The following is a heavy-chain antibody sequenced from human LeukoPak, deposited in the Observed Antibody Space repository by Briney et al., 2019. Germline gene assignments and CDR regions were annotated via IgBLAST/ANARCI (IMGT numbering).Heavy chain of an antibody. CDR2: IIPIFGTA. CDR1: GGTFSSYA. D-gene: IGHD3-22*01. Sequence: ASVKVSCKASGGTFSSYAISWVRQAPGQGLEWMGGIIPIFGTANYAQKFQGRVTMTRDTSISTAYMELSRLRSDDTAVYYCASPEVVIPRAFDIWGQGTMVTVSS. J-gene: IGHJ3*02. CDR3: ASPEVVIPRAFDI. V-gene: IGHV1-69*05.